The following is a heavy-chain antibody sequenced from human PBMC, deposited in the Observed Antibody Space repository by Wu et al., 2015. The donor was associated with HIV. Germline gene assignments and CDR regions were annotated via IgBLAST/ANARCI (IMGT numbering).Heavy chain of an antibody. CDR3: ARAPAGSSDYKSAFDI. Sequence: VQLVQSGAEVKKPGSSVKVSCKASGGTFSNYGISWVRQAPGQGLEWMGRIIPILGVASYVPKFLGRVTFTADESTRTAYMELSSVRSEDTAMYYCARAPAGSSDYKSAFDIWGQGDNGHRLF. V-gene: IGHV1-69*04. CDR1: GGTFSNYG. CDR2: IIPILGVA. J-gene: IGHJ3*02. D-gene: IGHD1-26*01.